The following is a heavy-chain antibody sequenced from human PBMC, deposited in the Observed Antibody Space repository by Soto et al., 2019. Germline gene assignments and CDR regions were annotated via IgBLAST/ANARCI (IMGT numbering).Heavy chain of an antibody. CDR3: ARLLSVLVPAAIAGNYGMDV. CDR2: IYYSGST. Sequence: SETLSLTCTVSGGSIISSSYYWGWIRQPPGKGLEWIGSIYYSGSTYYNPSLKSRVTISVDTSKNQFSLKLSSVTAADTAVYYCARLLSVLVPAAIAGNYGMDVWGQGTTVT. J-gene: IGHJ6*02. D-gene: IGHD2-2*02. V-gene: IGHV4-39*01. CDR1: GGSIISSSYY.